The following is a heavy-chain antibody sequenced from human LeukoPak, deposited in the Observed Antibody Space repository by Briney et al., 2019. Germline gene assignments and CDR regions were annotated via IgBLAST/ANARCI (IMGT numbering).Heavy chain of an antibody. CDR3: ARQDYYDSSGYYYAHAFDI. J-gene: IGHJ3*02. CDR1: GDSVSSSNYY. V-gene: IGHV4-30-4*08. Sequence: SETLSLTCTVFGDSVSSSNYYWAWFRQPPGKGLDWIGYIYYSGSTYYNPSLKSRVTISVDTSKNQFSLKLSSVTAADTAVYYCARQDYYDSSGYYYAHAFDIWGQGTMVTVSS. CDR2: IYYSGST. D-gene: IGHD3-22*01.